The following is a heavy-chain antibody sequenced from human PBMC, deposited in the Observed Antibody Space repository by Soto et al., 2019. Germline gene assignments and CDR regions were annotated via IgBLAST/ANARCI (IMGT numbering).Heavy chain of an antibody. V-gene: IGHV4-30-4*01. CDR2: ISYSGTT. J-gene: IGHJ4*02. CDR1: GGSISSGNYY. D-gene: IGHD1-7*01. Sequence: QVQLQESGPGLVKPSQTLSLTCTVSGGSISSGNYYWSWIRQPPGKGLEWIGFISYSGTTHYSASLRSRVSISVDTSKNQFSLDLSSVTAADTAVYYCDTMGTPAPGLYYFDYWGQGTLVTVSS. CDR3: DTMGTPAPGLYYFDY.